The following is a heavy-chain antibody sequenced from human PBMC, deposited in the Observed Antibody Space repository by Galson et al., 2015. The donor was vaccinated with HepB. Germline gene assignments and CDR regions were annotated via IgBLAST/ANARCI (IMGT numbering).Heavy chain of an antibody. CDR1: GFSLSTSGMC. J-gene: IGHJ4*02. D-gene: IGHD6-19*01. CDR2: IDWDDDK. CDR3: ARTLRPGYSSGWYGADDY. Sequence: PALVKPTQTLTLTCTFSGFSLSTSGMCVSWIRQPPGKALEWLARIDWDDDKYYSTSLKTRLTISKDTSKNQVVLTMTNMDPVDTATYYCARTLRPGYSSGWYGADDYWGQGTLVTVSS. V-gene: IGHV2-70*11.